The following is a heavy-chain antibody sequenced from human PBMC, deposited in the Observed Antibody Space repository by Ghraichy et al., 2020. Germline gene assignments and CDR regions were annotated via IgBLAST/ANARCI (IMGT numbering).Heavy chain of an antibody. CDR1: GGSINNYY. J-gene: IGHJ5*02. V-gene: IGHV4-59*01. CDR3: ARWSHGLDR. CDR2: IYNSVTT. Sequence: SETPSLTCIVSGGSINNYYWNWIRQPPGKGLEWIAFIYNSVTTNYNPSLKGRATISMDTSKNQFSLDLRSLTVADTAVYYCARWSHGLDRWGQGTLVAVSS.